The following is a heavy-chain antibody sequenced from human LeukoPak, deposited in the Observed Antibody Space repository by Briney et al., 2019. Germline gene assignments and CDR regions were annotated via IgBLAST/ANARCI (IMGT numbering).Heavy chain of an antibody. D-gene: IGHD3-10*01. V-gene: IGHV4-59*01. J-gene: IGHJ4*02. Sequence: SETLSLTCTVSGGSISTYYWNWSRQTPGKGLEWIGYIYYSGSTNYNPSLTSRVSISLDTSKNQFSLKLTSVTAADTAVYYCARGDFGSVSTTYFDYWGQGTLVTVSS. CDR2: IYYSGST. CDR1: GGSISTYY. CDR3: ARGDFGSVSTTYFDY.